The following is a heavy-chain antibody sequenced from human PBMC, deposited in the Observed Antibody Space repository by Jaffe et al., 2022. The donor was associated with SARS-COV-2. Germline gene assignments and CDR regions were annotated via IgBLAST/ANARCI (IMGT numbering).Heavy chain of an antibody. J-gene: IGHJ4*02. D-gene: IGHD2-15*01. Sequence: EVQLVESGGGLVQPGGSLRLSCAASGFTFSSYDMHWVRQATGKGLEWVSAIGTAGDTYYPGSVKGRFTISRENAKNSLYLQMNSLRAGDTAVYYCARSSGWPTTFDYWGQGTLVTVSS. CDR1: GFTFSSYD. V-gene: IGHV3-13*01. CDR2: IGTAGDT. CDR3: ARSSGWPTTFDY.